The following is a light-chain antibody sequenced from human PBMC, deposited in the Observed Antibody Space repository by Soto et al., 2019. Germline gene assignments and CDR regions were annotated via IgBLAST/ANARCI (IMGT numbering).Light chain of an antibody. CDR1: QSINTY. CDR3: QQYYSIPVT. CDR2: AAS. J-gene: IGKJ4*01. Sequence: DIQMTQFPSSLSASVGDRVTITCRASQSINTYLNWYQQKPGKAPNLLIYAASSLQSGVPSRFSDSGSGTDFTLTISRLQPEDFATYYCQQYYSIPVTFGGGTKVEIK. V-gene: IGKV1-39*01.